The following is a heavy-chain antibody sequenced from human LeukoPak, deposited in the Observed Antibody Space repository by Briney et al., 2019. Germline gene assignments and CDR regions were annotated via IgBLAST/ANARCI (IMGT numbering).Heavy chain of an antibody. V-gene: IGHV1-2*02. CDR2: INPNSGGT. CDR1: GYTFTGYY. Sequence: ASVKVSCKASGYTFTGYYMHWVRQAPGQGLEWMGWINPNSGGTNYAQKFQGRVTMTRDTSISTAYMELSRLRSDDTAVYHCARYYGDYVEYYYYYYGMDVWGQGTTVTVSS. J-gene: IGHJ6*02. D-gene: IGHD4-17*01. CDR3: ARYYGDYVEYYYYYYGMDV.